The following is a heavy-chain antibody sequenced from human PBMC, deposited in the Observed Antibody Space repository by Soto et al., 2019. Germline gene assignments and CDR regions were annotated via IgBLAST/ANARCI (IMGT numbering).Heavy chain of an antibody. CDR1: GFSLSTSGVG. D-gene: IGHD3-3*01. CDR2: IYWDDDK. V-gene: IGHV2-5*02. J-gene: IGHJ4*02. CDR3: AHRRIGVSQWNYGDFDY. Sequence: QITLKESGPTLVKPTQTLTLTCTFSGFSLSTSGVGVGWIRQPPGKALEGLVIIYWDDDKRYNPSLRSRLTISKDTSKIQVVLIMTNVDPEDTATYFCAHRRIGVSQWNYGDFDYWGQGILVTVSS.